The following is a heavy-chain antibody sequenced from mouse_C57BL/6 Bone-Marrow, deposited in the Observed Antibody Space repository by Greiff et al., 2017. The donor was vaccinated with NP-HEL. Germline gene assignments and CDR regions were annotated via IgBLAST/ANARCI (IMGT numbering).Heavy chain of an antibody. D-gene: IGHD1-1*01. CDR3: ARTITTVVED. Sequence: QVQLQQPGAELVKPGASVKMSCKASGYTFTSYWITWVKQRPGQGLEWIGDIYPGSGSTNYNEKFKSKATLTVDTSSSTAYMQLSSLTSEASAVYYCARTITTVVEDWGQGTTLTVSS. V-gene: IGHV1-55*01. J-gene: IGHJ2*01. CDR2: IYPGSGST. CDR1: GYTFTSYW.